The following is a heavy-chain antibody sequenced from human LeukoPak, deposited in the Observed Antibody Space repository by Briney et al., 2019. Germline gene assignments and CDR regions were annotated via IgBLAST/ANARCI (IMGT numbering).Heavy chain of an antibody. CDR3: ARVLIWFGQLQNWFDP. D-gene: IGHD3-10*01. V-gene: IGHV4-39*07. CDR2: IYHTGPT. CDR1: GGSMTNNTFY. J-gene: IGHJ5*02. Sequence: SETLSLTCTVSGGSMTNNTFYWGWIRQPPGKGLERIGSIYHTGPTYYNPSLKSRVTISVDTSKNQFSLKLSSVTAADTAVYYCARVLIWFGQLQNWFDPWGPGTLVTVSS.